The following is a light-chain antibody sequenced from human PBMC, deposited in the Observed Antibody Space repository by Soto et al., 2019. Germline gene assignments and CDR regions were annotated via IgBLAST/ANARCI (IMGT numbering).Light chain of an antibody. CDR1: SSDVGGYNY. Sequence: QSALTQPRSVSGSPGQSVTISCTGTSSDVGGYNYVSWYQQHPGKAPKLMIYDVSKRPSGVPDRFSGSKSGNTASLTISGLQAEDEAGYYCCSYAGSYPYVLGTGTK. J-gene: IGLJ1*01. CDR3: CSYAGSYPYV. CDR2: DVS. V-gene: IGLV2-11*01.